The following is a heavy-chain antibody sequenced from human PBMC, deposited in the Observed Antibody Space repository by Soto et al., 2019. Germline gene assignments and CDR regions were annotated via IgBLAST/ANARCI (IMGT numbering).Heavy chain of an antibody. CDR3: AQDHSHDYLMIVFVLGHHDY. CDR1: GFTVSSYA. J-gene: IGHJ4*02. Sequence: EVQLLESGGGMVQPGGSLRLSCAASGFTVSSYAMSSVRHAPGKGREWVSAMSGRGGSTYYADTVKGRFTISRDNSENSLYLQMNSLGAEDTAVYYCAQDHSHDYLMIVFVLGHHDYWGQEPLVAVSS. V-gene: IGHV3-23*01. D-gene: IGHD3-16*01. CDR2: MSGRGGST.